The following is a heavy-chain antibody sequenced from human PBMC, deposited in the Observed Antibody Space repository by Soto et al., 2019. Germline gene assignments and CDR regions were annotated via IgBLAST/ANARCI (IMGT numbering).Heavy chain of an antibody. D-gene: IGHD6-6*01. CDR2: ISYDGSIK. CDR1: GFTFSSHG. J-gene: IGHJ4*02. Sequence: QVQLVESGGGVVQPGGSLRLSCGASGFTFSSHGMHWVRQAPGKGLEWVAVISYDGSIKNYADSVKGRFTISRDNSKNTLYLQVNSLRTEDTAVHYCAKDSSGAALGWGQGTLVTVSS. V-gene: IGHV3-30*18. CDR3: AKDSSGAALG.